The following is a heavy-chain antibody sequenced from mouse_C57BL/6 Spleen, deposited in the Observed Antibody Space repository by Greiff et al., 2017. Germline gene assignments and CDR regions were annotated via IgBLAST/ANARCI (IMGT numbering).Heavy chain of an antibody. Sequence: DVKLQESGPGMVKPSQSLSLTCTVTGYSITSGYDWHWIRHFPGNKLEWMGYISYSGSTNYNPSLKSRISITHDTSKNHFFLKLNSVTTEDTATYYCARERDYGYFDYWGQGTTLTVSS. V-gene: IGHV3-1*01. J-gene: IGHJ2*01. D-gene: IGHD2-4*01. CDR2: ISYSGST. CDR3: ARERDYGYFDY. CDR1: GYSITSGYD.